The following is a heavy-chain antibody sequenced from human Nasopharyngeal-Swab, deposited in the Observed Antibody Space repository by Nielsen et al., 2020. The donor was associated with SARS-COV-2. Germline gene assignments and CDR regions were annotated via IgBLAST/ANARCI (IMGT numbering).Heavy chain of an antibody. CDR3: ARDFPFGGDVVY. Sequence: LKISCAASGFTFSSYGMHWVRQAPGKGLEWVAVIWYDGSNKYYADSVKGRFTISRDNSKNTLYLQMNSLRAEDTAVYYRARDFPFGGDVVYWGQGTLVTVSS. CDR2: IWYDGSNK. J-gene: IGHJ4*02. CDR1: GFTFSSYG. D-gene: IGHD3-10*01. V-gene: IGHV3-33*01.